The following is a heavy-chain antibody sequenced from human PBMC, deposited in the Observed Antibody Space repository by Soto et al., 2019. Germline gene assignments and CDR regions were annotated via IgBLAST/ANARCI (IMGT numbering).Heavy chain of an antibody. CDR2: IWYDGSNK. CDR1: GFTFSSYG. V-gene: IGHV3-33*01. CDR3: ARDPVVAATPGEVYYFDY. Sequence: WSLRLSCAASGFTFSSYGMHWVRQAPGKGLEWVAVIWYDGSNKYYADSVKGRFTISRDNSKNTLYLQMNSLRAEDTAVYYCARDPVVAATPGEVYYFDYWGQGPLVTVSS. J-gene: IGHJ4*02. D-gene: IGHD2-15*01.